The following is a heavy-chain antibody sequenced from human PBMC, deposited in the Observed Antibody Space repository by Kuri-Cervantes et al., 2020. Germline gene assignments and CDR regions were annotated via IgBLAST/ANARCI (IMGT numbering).Heavy chain of an antibody. CDR2: ISSSSSYI. D-gene: IGHD3-10*01. CDR1: GFTFSSYS. CDR3: ARHLGSGTYLPYYYYMDV. V-gene: IGHV3-21*01. Sequence: GESLKISCAASGFTFSSYSMNWVRQAPGKRLEWVSSISSSSSYIYYADSVKGRFTISRDNAKNSLYLQMNSLRAEDTAVYYCARHLGSGTYLPYYYYMDVWGKGTTVTVSS. J-gene: IGHJ6*03.